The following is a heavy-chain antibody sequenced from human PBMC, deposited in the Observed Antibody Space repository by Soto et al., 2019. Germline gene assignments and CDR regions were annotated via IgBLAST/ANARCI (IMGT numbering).Heavy chain of an antibody. V-gene: IGHV3-23*01. D-gene: IGHD1-26*01. Sequence: GGSLRLSXAASGFTFSSYAMSWVRQAPGKGLEWVSVISGSGGSTYYADSVKGRFTISRDNSKNTLYLQMNSLRAEDTAVYYCANYLTAVGATSPFDYWGQGTLVTVSS. J-gene: IGHJ4*02. CDR2: ISGSGGST. CDR1: GFTFSSYA. CDR3: ANYLTAVGATSPFDY.